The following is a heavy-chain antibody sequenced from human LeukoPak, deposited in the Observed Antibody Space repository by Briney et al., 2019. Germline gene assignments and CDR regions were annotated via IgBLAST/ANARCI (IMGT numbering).Heavy chain of an antibody. CDR2: IYRSGST. CDR3: ARTYYGDNWFDP. Sequence: SETLSLTCTVSGYSISSGYYWGWIRQPPGKGLEWIGSIYRSGSTYYNPSLKSRVTISVDTPKNQFSLKLTSVTAADTAVYYCARTYYGDNWFDPWGQGTLVTVSS. J-gene: IGHJ5*02. CDR1: GYSISSGYY. D-gene: IGHD3-10*01. V-gene: IGHV4-38-2*02.